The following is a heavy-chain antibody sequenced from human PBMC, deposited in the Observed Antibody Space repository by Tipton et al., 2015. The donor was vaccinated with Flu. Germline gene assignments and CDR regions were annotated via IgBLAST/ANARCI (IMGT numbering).Heavy chain of an antibody. CDR3: ARYLRAYGLDV. V-gene: IGHV3-7*01. CDR1: GFTGSSDW. CDR2: INKDGSEK. Sequence: SLRLSCVASGFTGSSDWMSWVRQAPGKGLEWVANINKDGSEKSYVDSVKGRFTISRDNAKNSLFLQMNSLRAEDTAVYYCARYLRAYGLDVWGLGTTVTVSS. J-gene: IGHJ6*02.